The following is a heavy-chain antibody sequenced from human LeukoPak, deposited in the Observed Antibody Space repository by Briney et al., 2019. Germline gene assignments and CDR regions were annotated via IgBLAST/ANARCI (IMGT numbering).Heavy chain of an antibody. V-gene: IGHV3-30-3*01. J-gene: IGHJ4*02. D-gene: IGHD2-15*01. Sequence: GGSLRLSCTAAGFTLSSFGMHCGHQAPSKGMDWLGHMSDDGSEKHYVDSVRGRFTISRDASKNTLYLEMTSLRTENTAVYYCAREADSGYYRTVDYGGQERMVTVS. CDR2: MSDDGSEK. CDR3: AREADSGYYRTVDY. CDR1: GFTLSSFG.